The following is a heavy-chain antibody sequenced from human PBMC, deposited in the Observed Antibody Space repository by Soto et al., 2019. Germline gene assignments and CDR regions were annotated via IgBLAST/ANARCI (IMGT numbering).Heavy chain of an antibody. J-gene: IGHJ4*01. CDR1: GFSFSTYA. D-gene: IGHD3-9*01. Sequence: GGSLRLSCAASGFSFSTYALTWVRQAPGKGPEWVSAISPSGHDTYYIDSVKGRFTIARDNSRNTLYLQMNSLRVEDTAMYYCASPLIGILTGCSVLQYWGHGTLVPGSS. CDR3: ASPLIGILTGCSVLQY. CDR2: ISPSGHDT. V-gene: IGHV3-23*01.